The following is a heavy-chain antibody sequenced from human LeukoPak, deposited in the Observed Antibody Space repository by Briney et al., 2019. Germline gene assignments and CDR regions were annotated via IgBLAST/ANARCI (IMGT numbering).Heavy chain of an antibody. J-gene: IGHJ5*02. CDR1: GGSIISFY. CDR3: ARESEAVAGSADNWFDP. CDR2: IFYTGTT. D-gene: IGHD6-19*01. V-gene: IGHV4-59*01. Sequence: SETLSLTCTVSGGSIISFYWSWIRQVPGKGLEWIVYIFYTGTTYYNPSLKSRVTISVDTSKNQFSLRLSSVTAADTAVYYCARESEAVAGSADNWFDPWGQGTLVTVSS.